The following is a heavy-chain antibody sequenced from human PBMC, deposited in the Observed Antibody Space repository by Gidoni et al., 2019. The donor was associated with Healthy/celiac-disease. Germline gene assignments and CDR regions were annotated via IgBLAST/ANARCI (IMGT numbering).Heavy chain of an antibody. CDR3: AREGVYYDILTGYLDAFDI. CDR2: INPSCGST. D-gene: IGHD3-9*01. CDR1: GYTFPSYS. V-gene: IGHV1-46*03. J-gene: IGHJ3*02. Sequence: QVQLVQSGAEVKQPGASVQVSCTPSGYTFPSYSMPWVRQAPGQGLEWMGIINPSCGSTSYAQKFQGRVTMTRDTSTSTVYMELSSLRSEDTAVYYCAREGVYYDILTGYLDAFDIWGQGTMVTVSS.